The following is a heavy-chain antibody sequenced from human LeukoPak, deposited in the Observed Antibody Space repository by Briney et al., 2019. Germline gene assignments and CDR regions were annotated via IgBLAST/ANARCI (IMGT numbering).Heavy chain of an antibody. V-gene: IGHV7-4-1*02. CDR2: INTNTGNP. J-gene: IGHJ4*02. CDR1: GYTFTSYA. D-gene: IGHD2-2*01. CDR3: ARGGYCSSTSCLRDY. Sequence: ASVKVSCKASGYTFTSYAMNWVRQAPGQGLGWMGWINTNTGNPTYAQGFTGRFVFSLDTSVSTAYLQISSLKAEDTAVYYCARGGYCSSTSCLRDYWGQGTLVTVSS.